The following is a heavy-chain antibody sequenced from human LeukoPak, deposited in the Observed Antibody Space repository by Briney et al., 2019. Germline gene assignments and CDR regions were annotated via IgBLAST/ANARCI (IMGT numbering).Heavy chain of an antibody. Sequence: ASVKVSCKASGYAFTSYGISWVRQAPGQGLEWMGWISAYNGNTNYAQKLQGRVTMTTDTSTSTAYMELRSLKSDDTAMYYCARVDAGNYYGHDFWGQGTLVTVTS. CDR3: ARVDAGNYYGHDF. J-gene: IGHJ4*02. CDR1: GYAFTSYG. D-gene: IGHD1-26*01. CDR2: ISAYNGNT. V-gene: IGHV1-18*01.